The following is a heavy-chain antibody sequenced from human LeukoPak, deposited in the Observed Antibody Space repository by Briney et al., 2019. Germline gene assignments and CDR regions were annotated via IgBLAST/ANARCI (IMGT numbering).Heavy chain of an antibody. Sequence: SETLSLTCAVYGGSFSGYYWSWIRQPPGKGLEWIGEINHSGSTNYNPSLKSRVTISVDTSKNQFSLKLSSVTAADTAVYYCARGLGSGSYLSYYHYYMDVWGKGTTVTVSS. V-gene: IGHV4-34*01. J-gene: IGHJ6*03. CDR3: ARGLGSGSYLSYYHYYMDV. CDR1: GGSFSGYY. D-gene: IGHD3-10*01. CDR2: INHSGST.